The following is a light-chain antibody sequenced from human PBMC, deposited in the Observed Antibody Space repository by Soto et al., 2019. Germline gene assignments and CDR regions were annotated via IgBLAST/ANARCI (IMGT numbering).Light chain of an antibody. V-gene: IGKV2-28*01. Sequence: EIAMTQSPLSLAVTPGEPASISCRSSQTLLHSNGYTYLDWYLQKPGQSPQLLIYLGSNRASGVPDRFSGSGSGTDCTLKISRVEAEDVGIFYCMQGLRPMYTFGQGTKLEIK. CDR3: MQGLRPMYT. CDR1: QTLLHSNGYTY. CDR2: LGS. J-gene: IGKJ2*01.